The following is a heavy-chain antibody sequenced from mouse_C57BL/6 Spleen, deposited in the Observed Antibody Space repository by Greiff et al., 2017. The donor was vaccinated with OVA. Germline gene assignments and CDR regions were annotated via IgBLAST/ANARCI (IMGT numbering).Heavy chain of an antibody. CDR1: GFTFSDAW. V-gene: IGHV6-6*01. J-gene: IGHJ4*01. CDR3: TRIYYDYDERNYYAMDY. Sequence: DVKLVESGGGLVQPGGSMKLSCAASGFTFSDAWMDWVRQSPEKGLEWVAEIRNKANNHATYYGESVKGRFTISRDDSKSSFYLQMNSLRAEDTGIYYCTRIYYDYDERNYYAMDYWGQGTSVTVSS. CDR2: IRNKANNHAT. D-gene: IGHD2-4*01.